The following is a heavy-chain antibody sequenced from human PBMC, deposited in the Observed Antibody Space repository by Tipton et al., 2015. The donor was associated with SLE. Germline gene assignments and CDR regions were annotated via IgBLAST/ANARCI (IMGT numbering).Heavy chain of an antibody. CDR1: GGSINNYY. Sequence: TLSLTCTVSGGSINNYYWSWIRQHPGKGLEWIGYIYYSGSTYYNPSLKSRVTMSVDTSKNQFSLKLSSVTAADTAVYYCARVAVAGWMNYWGQGTLVTVSS. CDR3: ARVAVAGWMNY. J-gene: IGHJ4*02. CDR2: IYYSGST. V-gene: IGHV4-59*12. D-gene: IGHD6-19*01.